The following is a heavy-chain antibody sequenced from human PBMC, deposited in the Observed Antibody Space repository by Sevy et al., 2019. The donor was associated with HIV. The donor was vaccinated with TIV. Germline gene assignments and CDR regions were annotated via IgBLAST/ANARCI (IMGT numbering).Heavy chain of an antibody. CDR1: GYTFTGYY. CDR3: ARWDSGSYYGQTDY. V-gene: IGHV1-2*02. Sequence: ASVKVSCKASGYTFTGYYMHWVRQAPGQGLEWMGWINPNSGGTNYAQKFQGRVTMTRDTSIRTAYMELRRLRSDDTAVYYCARWDSGSYYGQTDYWGQGTLVTVSS. CDR2: INPNSGGT. D-gene: IGHD1-26*01. J-gene: IGHJ4*02.